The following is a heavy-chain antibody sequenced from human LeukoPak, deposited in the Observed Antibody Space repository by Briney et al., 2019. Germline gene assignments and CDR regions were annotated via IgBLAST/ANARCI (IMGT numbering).Heavy chain of an antibody. CDR2: IKQDGSEK. D-gene: IGHD5-18*01. CDR1: GFTFSSYW. J-gene: IGHJ4*02. CDR3: ARERGYSYGFYYFDY. Sequence: PGGSLRLSCAASGFTFSSYWMSWVRQAPGKGLEWVANIKQDGSEKYYVDSVKGRFTISRDNAKNSLYLQMNSLRAEDTAVYYCARERGYSYGFYYFDYWGQGTLVTVSS. V-gene: IGHV3-7*01.